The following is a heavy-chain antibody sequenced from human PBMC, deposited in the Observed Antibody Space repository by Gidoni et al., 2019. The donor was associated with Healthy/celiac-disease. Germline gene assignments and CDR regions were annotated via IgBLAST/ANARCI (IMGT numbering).Heavy chain of an antibody. D-gene: IGHD5-18*01. J-gene: IGHJ4*02. Sequence: QVQLVESGGGLVKPGFTFSDYYMSWLRQAPGKGLEWVTYISSSGSTIYYADSVKGRFTTSRDNAKNSLYLQMNSLRAEDTAVYYCARADAAMALPLDYWGQGTMVTVSS. CDR2: ISSSGSTI. CDR1: FTFSDYY. V-gene: IGHV3-11*01. CDR3: ARADAAMALPLDY.